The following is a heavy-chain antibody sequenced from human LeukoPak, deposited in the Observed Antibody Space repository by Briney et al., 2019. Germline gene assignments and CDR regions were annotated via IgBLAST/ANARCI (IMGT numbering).Heavy chain of an antibody. V-gene: IGHV5-51*01. CDR3: ATGTVVVPAPGAFDI. CDR2: IYPGDSDT. J-gene: IGHJ3*02. D-gene: IGHD2-2*01. Sequence: GESLKISCKGSGYSFTSYWIGWVRQMPGKGLEWMGIIYPGDSDTRYSPSFQGQVTISADKSISTAYLQWSSLKASDTAMYYCATGTVVVPAPGAFDIWGQGTMVTVSS. CDR1: GYSFTSYW.